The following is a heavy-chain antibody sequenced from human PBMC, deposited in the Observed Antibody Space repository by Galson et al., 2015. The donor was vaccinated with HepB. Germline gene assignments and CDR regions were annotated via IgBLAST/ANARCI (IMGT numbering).Heavy chain of an antibody. V-gene: IGHV1-18*04. Sequence: SVRVSCKASGYTFTSYSISWVRQAPGQGPEWMAWISAYNGHTNYAQKFQGRVTVTTDTSTSTVYMELRSLRADDTAVYYCGRGGYGGYALDYWGQGTLVTVSS. J-gene: IGHJ4*02. D-gene: IGHD5-12*01. CDR1: GYTFTSYS. CDR3: GRGGYGGYALDY. CDR2: ISAYNGHT.